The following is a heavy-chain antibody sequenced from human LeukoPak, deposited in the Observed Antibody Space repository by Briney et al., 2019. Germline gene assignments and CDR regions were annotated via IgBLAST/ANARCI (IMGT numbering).Heavy chain of an antibody. CDR1: GITLSNYG. Sequence: GGSLRLSCAVSGITLSNYGMSWVRQAPGKGLEWVAGISGSGGRKNYADAVKGRFTISRDNAKNTLFLQMNSLRVEDTAVYFCAKRGVVIRVILVGFHKEAYYFDSWGQGALVTVSS. J-gene: IGHJ4*02. D-gene: IGHD3-22*01. CDR3: AKRGVVIRVILVGFHKEAYYFDS. V-gene: IGHV3-23*01. CDR2: ISGSGGRK.